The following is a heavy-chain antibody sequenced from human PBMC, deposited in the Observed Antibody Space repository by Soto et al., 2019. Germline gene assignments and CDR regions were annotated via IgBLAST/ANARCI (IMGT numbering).Heavy chain of an antibody. V-gene: IGHV3-33*01. J-gene: IGHJ4*02. D-gene: IGHD3-9*01. CDR3: ARDKWASYDILTGSSGIDY. Sequence: GGSLRLSCAASGFTFSSYGVHWVRQAPGKGLEWVAVIWYDGSNKYYADSVKGRFTISRDNSKNTLYLQMNSLRAEDTAVYYCARDKWASYDILTGSSGIDYWGQGTLVTVSS. CDR2: IWYDGSNK. CDR1: GFTFSSYG.